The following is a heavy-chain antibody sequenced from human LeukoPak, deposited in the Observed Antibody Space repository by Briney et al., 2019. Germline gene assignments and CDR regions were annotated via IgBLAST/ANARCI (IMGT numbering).Heavy chain of an antibody. CDR1: GGTFSSYA. CDR2: IIPIFGTA. V-gene: IGHV1-69*06. J-gene: IGHJ6*03. CDR3: ASRTIRYYGDHRADYYYYYMDV. Sequence: ASVKVSCKASGGTFSSYAISWVRQAPGQGLEWMGGIIPIFGTANYAQKFQGRVTITADKSTSTAYMELSSLRSEDTAVYYCASRTIRYYGDHRADYYYYYMDVWGKGTTVTVSS. D-gene: IGHD4-17*01.